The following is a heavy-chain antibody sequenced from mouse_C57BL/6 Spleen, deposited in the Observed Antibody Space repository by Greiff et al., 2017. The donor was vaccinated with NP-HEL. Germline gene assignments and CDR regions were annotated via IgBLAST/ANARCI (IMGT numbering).Heavy chain of an antibody. J-gene: IGHJ2*01. V-gene: IGHV14-4*01. D-gene: IGHD1-1*01. Sequence: EVKLQESGAELVRPGASVKLSCTASGFNIKDDYMHWVKQRPEQGLEWIGWIDPENGDTEYASKFQGKATITADTSSNTAYLQLSSLTSEDTAVYYCTHYYYGSSYYFDYWGQGTTLTVSS. CDR3: THYYYGSSYYFDY. CDR2: IDPENGDT. CDR1: GFNIKDDY.